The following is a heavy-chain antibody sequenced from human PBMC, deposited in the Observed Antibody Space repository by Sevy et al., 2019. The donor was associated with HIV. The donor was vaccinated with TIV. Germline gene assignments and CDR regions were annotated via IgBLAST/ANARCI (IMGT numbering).Heavy chain of an antibody. J-gene: IGHJ3*02. V-gene: IGHV3-21*01. CDR2: ISSSSSYI. D-gene: IGHD3-22*01. CDR3: ARSYYYDSSGYGDAFDI. CDR1: GFTFSSYS. Sequence: GGSPRLSCAASGFTFSSYSMNWVRQAPGKGLEWVSSISSSSSYIYYADSVKGRFTISRDNAKNSLYLQMNSLRAEDTAVYYCARSYYYDSSGYGDAFDIWGQGTMVTVSS.